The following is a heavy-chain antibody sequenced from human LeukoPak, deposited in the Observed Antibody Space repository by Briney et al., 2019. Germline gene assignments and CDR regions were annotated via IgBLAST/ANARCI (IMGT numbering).Heavy chain of an antibody. J-gene: IGHJ5*02. V-gene: IGHV3-7*01. CDR2: IKQDGSGK. D-gene: IGHD1-14*01. Sequence: GGSLRLSCAASGFTFRSYWMSWVRQAPGKGLEWVANIKQDGSGKYYVDSVKGRFTISRDNAKNSLYLQTNSLRAEDTGVYYCARDTGAMGWFDPWGQGTLVTVSS. CDR1: GFTFRSYW. CDR3: ARDTGAMGWFDP.